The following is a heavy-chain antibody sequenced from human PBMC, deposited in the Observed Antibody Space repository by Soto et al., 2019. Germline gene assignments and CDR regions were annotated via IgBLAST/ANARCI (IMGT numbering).Heavy chain of an antibody. J-gene: IGHJ4*02. Sequence: PSETLSLTCTVSGGSISSYYWSWIRQPPGKGLEWIGYIYYSGSTNYNPSLKSRVTISVDTSKNQFSLKLSSVTAADTAVYYCARTVVVPAASRFDYWGQGTLVTVSS. D-gene: IGHD2-2*01. V-gene: IGHV4-59*01. CDR2: IYYSGST. CDR3: ARTVVVPAASRFDY. CDR1: GGSISSYY.